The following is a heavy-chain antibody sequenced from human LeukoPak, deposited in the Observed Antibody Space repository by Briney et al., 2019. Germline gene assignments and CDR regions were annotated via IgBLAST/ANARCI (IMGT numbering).Heavy chain of an antibody. CDR3: ARAGQNNWFDP. CDR2: LSGSGEIT. CDR1: GFTFSDYY. V-gene: IGHV3-11*01. Sequence: GGSLRLSCAASGFTFSDYYMSWVRQAPGKGLEWVSFLSGSGEITYYADSVKGRFTISRDNAKNSLYLQMNSLRAEDTAVYHCARAGQNNWFDPWGQGTLVTVSS. J-gene: IGHJ5*02.